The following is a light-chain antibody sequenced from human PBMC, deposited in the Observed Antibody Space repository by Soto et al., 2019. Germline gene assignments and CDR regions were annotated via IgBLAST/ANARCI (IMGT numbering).Light chain of an antibody. Sequence: QSALTQPPSASGSPGRSVTISCTGTSSDVGNYNYVSWYQQYSGKAPKLMIYEVNKRPSGVPDRFSGSKSGNTASLIVSGLQAEDEADYYCSSYAGSNNLIFGGGTQLTVL. J-gene: IGLJ2*01. CDR1: SSDVGNYNY. CDR3: SSYAGSNNLI. CDR2: EVN. V-gene: IGLV2-8*01.